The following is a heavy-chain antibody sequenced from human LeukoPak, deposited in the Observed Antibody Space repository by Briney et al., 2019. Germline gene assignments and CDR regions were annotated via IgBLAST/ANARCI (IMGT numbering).Heavy chain of an antibody. CDR2: INPNSGDT. CDR1: GYTFTVYY. CDR3: ARHFNLKGFDS. D-gene: IGHD3-9*01. V-gene: IGHV1-2*02. Sequence: ASVKVSCKASGYTFTVYYMHWVRQAPGKGLEWMGWINPNSGDTNYAQEFQGRVTKTRDTSIRTVYMELSRLRSDDTAVYYCARHFNLKGFDSWGQGTLITVSS. J-gene: IGHJ4*02.